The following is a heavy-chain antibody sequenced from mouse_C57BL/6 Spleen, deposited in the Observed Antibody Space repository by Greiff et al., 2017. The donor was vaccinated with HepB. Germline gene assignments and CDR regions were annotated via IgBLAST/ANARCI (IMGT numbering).Heavy chain of an antibody. D-gene: IGHD2-5*01. CDR3: ARPYYSNYDWFAY. V-gene: IGHV5-9*01. J-gene: IGHJ3*01. CDR2: ISGGGGNT. Sequence: EVQGVESGGGLVKPGGSLKLSCAASGFTFSSYTMSWVRQTPEKRLEWVATISGGGGNTYYPDSVKGRFTISRDNAKNTLYLQMSSLRSEDTALYYCARPYYSNYDWFAYWGQGTLVTVSA. CDR1: GFTFSSYT.